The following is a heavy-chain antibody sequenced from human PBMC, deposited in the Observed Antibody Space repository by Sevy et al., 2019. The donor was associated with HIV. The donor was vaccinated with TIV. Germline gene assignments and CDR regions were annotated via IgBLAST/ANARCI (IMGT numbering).Heavy chain of an antibody. CDR2: ISYDGSNK. V-gene: IGHV3-30*18. J-gene: IGHJ4*02. Sequence: GGSLRLSCSASGFTFSNYAMHWVRQAPGKGLEWVGFISYDGSNKYYADSVKGRFTISRDNGNNTLYLQMNSLGAGDTAVYYCAKDSRVLLITTIDYWGQGTLVTVSS. CDR1: GFTFSNYA. CDR3: AKDSRVLLITTIDY. D-gene: IGHD3-22*01.